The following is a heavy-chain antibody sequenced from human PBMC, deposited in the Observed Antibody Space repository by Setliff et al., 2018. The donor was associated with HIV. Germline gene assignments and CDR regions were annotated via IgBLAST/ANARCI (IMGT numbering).Heavy chain of an antibody. V-gene: IGHV4-59*01. D-gene: IGHD5-18*01. CDR2: IYYSGST. Sequence: SEPLSLTCTVSGGSISSYYWSWIRQPPGKGLEWIGYIYYSGSTNYNPSLKSRVTISVDTSKNQFSLKLSSVTAADTAVYYCARGTRGYSYAYYYYYMDVWGKGTTVTVSS. CDR1: GGSISSYY. CDR3: ARGTRGYSYAYYYYYMDV. J-gene: IGHJ6*03.